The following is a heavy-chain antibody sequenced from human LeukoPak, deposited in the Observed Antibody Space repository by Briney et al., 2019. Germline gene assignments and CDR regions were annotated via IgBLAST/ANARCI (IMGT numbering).Heavy chain of an antibody. V-gene: IGHV3-20*04. J-gene: IGHJ5*02. CDR3: ARGGCSSTSCYGGWFDP. CDR2: INWNGGST. CDR1: GFTFDDYG. D-gene: IGHD2-2*01. Sequence: PGGSLRLSCAASGFTFDDYGMSWVRQAPGKGLEWVSGINWNGGSTGYADSVKGRFTISRDNAKNSLYLQMNSLRAEDTAVYYCARGGCSSTSCYGGWFDPWGQGTLVTVSS.